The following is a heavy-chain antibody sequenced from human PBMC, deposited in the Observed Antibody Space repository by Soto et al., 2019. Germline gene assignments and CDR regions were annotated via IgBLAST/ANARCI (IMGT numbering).Heavy chain of an antibody. CDR3: ARDEYFDWLGAFDI. Sequence: SETLSFTCTVSGGSVSSGSYYWSWIRQPPGKGLEWIGYIYYSGSTNYNPSLKSRVTISVDTSKNQFSLKLSSVTAADTAVYYCARDEYFDWLGAFDIWGQGTMVTVSS. J-gene: IGHJ3*02. CDR1: GGSVSSGSYY. V-gene: IGHV4-61*01. CDR2: IYYSGST. D-gene: IGHD3-9*01.